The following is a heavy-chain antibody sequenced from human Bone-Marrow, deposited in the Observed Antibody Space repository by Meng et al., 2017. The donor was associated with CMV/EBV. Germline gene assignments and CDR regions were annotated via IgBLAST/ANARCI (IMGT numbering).Heavy chain of an antibody. V-gene: IGHV4-39*07. CDR2: IFYSGST. D-gene: IGHD6-25*01. Sequence: SETLSLTCTVSGASISSGSYYWAWIRQPPGKGLEWIGSIFYSGSTWYNPSLKSRVTISVDTSKNQFSLKLSSVTAADTAVYYCARALFAATLYYFGYWGQGTLVTVSS. CDR1: GASISSGSYY. CDR3: ARALFAATLYYFGY. J-gene: IGHJ4*02.